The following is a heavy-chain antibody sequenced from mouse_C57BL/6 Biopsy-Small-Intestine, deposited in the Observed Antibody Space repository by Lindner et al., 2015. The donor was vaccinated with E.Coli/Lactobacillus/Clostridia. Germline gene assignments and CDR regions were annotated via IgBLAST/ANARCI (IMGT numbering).Heavy chain of an antibody. CDR1: GYSFNAYY. D-gene: IGHD1-1*01. Sequence: VKVSCKASGYSFNAYYIHWLRQAPGQGLEWMGWINTYTGDPTYAQGFTGRFVFSLDTSVSTAYLQISSLKADDTAVYYCARDGEMSTFFTDYYYGLDVWGQGTTVTVSS. V-gene: IGHV9-2-1*01. CDR3: ARDGEMSTFFTDYYYGLDV. J-gene: IGHJ1*01. CDR2: INTYTGDP.